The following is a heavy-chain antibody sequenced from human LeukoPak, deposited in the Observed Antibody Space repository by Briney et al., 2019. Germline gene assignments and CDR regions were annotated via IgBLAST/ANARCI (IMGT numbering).Heavy chain of an antibody. CDR1: GGSISSYY. Sequence: TSSETLSLTCTVSGGSISSYYWSWIRQPPGKGLEWIGYIYYSGSTNYNPSLKSRVTISVDTSKNQFSLKLSSVTAADTAVYYCARASRYSSNYYFDYWGQGTLVTVSS. CDR2: IYYSGST. CDR3: ARASRYSSNYYFDY. D-gene: IGHD6-13*01. V-gene: IGHV4-59*01. J-gene: IGHJ4*02.